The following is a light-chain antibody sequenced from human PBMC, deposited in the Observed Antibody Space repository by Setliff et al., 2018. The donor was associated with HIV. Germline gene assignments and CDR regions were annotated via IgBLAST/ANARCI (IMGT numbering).Light chain of an antibody. CDR1: NSDIGSHDY. CDR3: ASHRDTNTLEV. J-gene: IGLJ1*01. CDR2: SVT. Sequence: QSALTQPASVSGPPGQSITISCSGTNSDIGSHDYVSWYQQHPGKAPKLIIFSVTYRPSGVSDRFSGSKSGNTASLTISGLQPEDEADYYCASHRDTNTLEVIGTGTKVTVL. V-gene: IGLV2-14*03.